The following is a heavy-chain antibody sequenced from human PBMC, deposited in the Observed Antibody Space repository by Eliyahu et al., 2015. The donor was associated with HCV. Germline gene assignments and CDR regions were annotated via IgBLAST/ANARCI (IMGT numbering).Heavy chain of an antibody. CDR3: ARDRSAHAYGMDV. D-gene: IGHD2-15*01. J-gene: IGHJ6*02. V-gene: IGHV4-31*03. Sequence: QVQLQESGPGLVKPSQTLSLTCTVXGXSISSGDYYWSWIRQHPGKGLEWIGYIYYSGSTYYNPSLKSRVTISVDTSKNQFSLKVSSATAADTAVYFCARDRSAHAYGMDVWGQGTTVTVSS. CDR2: IYYSGST. CDR1: GXSISSGDYY.